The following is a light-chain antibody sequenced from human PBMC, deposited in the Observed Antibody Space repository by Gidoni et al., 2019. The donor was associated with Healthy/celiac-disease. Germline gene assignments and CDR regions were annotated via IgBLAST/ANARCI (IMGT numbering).Light chain of an antibody. CDR1: QSVSSY. Sequence: EIVLTQYPATLSLSQGERATLSCRASQSVSSYLAWYQQKPGQATRLLIYDAATWATGTPARFSGSGSGTDFTLTFSSLEPEDFAVYSCQQRSNWPPLFTFGPGTKVDIK. CDR3: QQRSNWPPLFT. J-gene: IGKJ3*01. V-gene: IGKV3-11*01. CDR2: DAA.